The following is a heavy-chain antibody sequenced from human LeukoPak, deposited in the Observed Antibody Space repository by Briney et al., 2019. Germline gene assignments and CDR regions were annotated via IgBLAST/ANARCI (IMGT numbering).Heavy chain of an antibody. CDR2: INPNSGGT. CDR3: ARGSVTMVRGDLTATDY. Sequence: AAVKETRMSSGYTFTGYYIHWVRQPPGQGLEWMGWINPNSGGTNYSQKFQGRVTITRATSISTVYMELSRLRSDDTAVYYCARGSVTMVRGDLTATDYWGEGGPVSVSS. CDR1: GYTFTGYY. D-gene: IGHD3-10*01. V-gene: IGHV1-2*02. J-gene: IGHJ4*02.